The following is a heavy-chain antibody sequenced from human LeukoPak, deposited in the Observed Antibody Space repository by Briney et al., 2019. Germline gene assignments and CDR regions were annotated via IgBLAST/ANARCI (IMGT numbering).Heavy chain of an antibody. V-gene: IGHV1-58*02. CDR3: AVADYGDYGRLDY. D-gene: IGHD4-17*01. Sequence: GASVKVSCKASGFTFTSSAMQWVRQARGQRLEWIGWIVVGSGNTNYAQKFQERVTITRDMSTSTAYMELSSLRSEDTAVYYCAVADYGDYGRLDYWGQGALVTVSS. CDR2: IVVGSGNT. J-gene: IGHJ4*02. CDR1: GFTFTSSA.